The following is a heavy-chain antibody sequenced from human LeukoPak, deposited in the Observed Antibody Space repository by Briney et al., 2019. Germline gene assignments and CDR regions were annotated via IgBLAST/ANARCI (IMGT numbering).Heavy chain of an antibody. V-gene: IGHV3-15*01. CDR2: IKSKTDGGTT. Sequence: GGSLTLSCAASGFTFSNAWMSWVRQAPGKGLEWVGRIKSKTDGGTTDYAVPVKGRFTISRDDSKNTLDLQMNSLRTEDTAVYYCTTLLLWFGDDYWGQGTLVTVSS. D-gene: IGHD3-10*01. CDR1: GFTFSNAW. J-gene: IGHJ4*02. CDR3: TTLLLWFGDDY.